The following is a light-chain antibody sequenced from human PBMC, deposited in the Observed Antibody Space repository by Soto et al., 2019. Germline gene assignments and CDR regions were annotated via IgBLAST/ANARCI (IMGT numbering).Light chain of an antibody. CDR1: SSNIGNNY. V-gene: IGLV1-51*01. CDR2: DNN. J-gene: IGLJ2*01. Sequence: QSVLTQPPSVSAAPGQTVTISCSGSSSNIGNNYVSWYQQLPGTAPKLLIYDNNGRPSGIPDRFSGSKSGTSATLGITGLQTGDEADYYCGTWDSSLSGVVFGGGTKLTVL. CDR3: GTWDSSLSGVV.